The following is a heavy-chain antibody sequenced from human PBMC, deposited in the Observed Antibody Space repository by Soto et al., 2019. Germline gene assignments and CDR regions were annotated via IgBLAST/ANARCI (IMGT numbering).Heavy chain of an antibody. V-gene: IGHV3-30*18. CDR1: GFTFSSYG. CDR2: ISYDGSNK. J-gene: IGHJ4*02. D-gene: IGHD1-26*01. Sequence: GGSLRLSCAASGFTFSSYGMHWVRQAPGKGLEWVAVISYDGSNKYYADSVKGRFTISRDNSKNTLYLQMNSLRAEDTAVYYCAKWVPAGIVGALAYFDYWGQGTLVTVSS. CDR3: AKWVPAGIVGALAYFDY.